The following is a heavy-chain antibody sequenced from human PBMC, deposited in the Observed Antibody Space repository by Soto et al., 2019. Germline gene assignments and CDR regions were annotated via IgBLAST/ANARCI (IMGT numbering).Heavy chain of an antibody. Sequence: SVKVSCKASGYTFTGYSMHWVRQAPGQGLEWMGWIIPNNGATNYAQKFQGRVTITADESTSTAYMELSSLRSEDTAVYYCARGKYYDFWSGPGYYYYGMDVWGQGTTVTVSS. D-gene: IGHD3-3*01. CDR1: GYTFTGYS. CDR3: ARGKYYDFWSGPGYYYYGMDV. J-gene: IGHJ6*02. CDR2: IIPNNGAT. V-gene: IGHV1-69*13.